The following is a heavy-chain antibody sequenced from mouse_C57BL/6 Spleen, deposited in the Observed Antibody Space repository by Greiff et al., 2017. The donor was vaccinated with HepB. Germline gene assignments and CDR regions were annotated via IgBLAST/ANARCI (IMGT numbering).Heavy chain of an antibody. J-gene: IGHJ4*01. Sequence: VKPGASVKISCKASGYAFSSSWMNWVKQRPGKGLEWIGRIYPGDGDTNYNGKFKGKATLTADKSSSPAYMQLSSLTSEDSAVYFCASLDSSGYGAMDYWGQGTSVTVSS. D-gene: IGHD3-2*02. CDR1: GYAFSSSW. CDR3: ASLDSSGYGAMDY. CDR2: IYPGDGDT. V-gene: IGHV1-82*01.